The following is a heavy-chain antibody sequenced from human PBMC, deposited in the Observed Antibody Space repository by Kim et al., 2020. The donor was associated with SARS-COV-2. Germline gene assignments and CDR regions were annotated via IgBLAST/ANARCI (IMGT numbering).Heavy chain of an antibody. D-gene: IGHD5-18*01. V-gene: IGHV3-33*08. CDR2: IWYDGSNK. CDR1: GFTFSSYG. CDR3: ARAPWIQLWLFDY. J-gene: IGHJ4*02. Sequence: GGSLRLSCAASGFTFSSYGMHWVRQAPGKGLEWVAVIWYDGSNKYYADSVKGRFTISRDNSKNTLYLQMNSLRAEDTAVYYCARAPWIQLWLFDYWGQGTLVTVSS.